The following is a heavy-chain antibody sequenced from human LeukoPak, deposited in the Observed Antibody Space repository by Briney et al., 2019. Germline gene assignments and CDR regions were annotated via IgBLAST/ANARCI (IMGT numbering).Heavy chain of an antibody. V-gene: IGHV4-61*02. CDR3: ARGSTSSIHGGWFDP. CDR2: IYTSGST. J-gene: IGHJ5*02. Sequence: SETLSLTCTVSGGSISSGSYYWSWIRQPAGKGLEWIGRIYTSGSTNYNPSLKSRVTISVDTSRNQFSLKLSSVTAADTAVYYCARGSTSSIHGGWFDPWGQGTLVTVSS. CDR1: GGSISSGSYY. D-gene: IGHD2-2*01.